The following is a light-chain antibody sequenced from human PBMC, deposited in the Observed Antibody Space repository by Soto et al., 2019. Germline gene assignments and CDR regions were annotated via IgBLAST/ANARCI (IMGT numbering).Light chain of an antibody. J-gene: IGKJ1*01. CDR3: QQCNDFSWT. CDR1: QSISIL. CDR2: ATS. V-gene: IGKV1-5*03. Sequence: DIHLTQSPSTLSASVGDRVTITCRASQSISILLAWYQQKPGKAPNLLIYATSTLETGVSSRFSSSGSGTELTLTISILQPDDSATYYCQQCNDFSWTFGQGTKVAIK.